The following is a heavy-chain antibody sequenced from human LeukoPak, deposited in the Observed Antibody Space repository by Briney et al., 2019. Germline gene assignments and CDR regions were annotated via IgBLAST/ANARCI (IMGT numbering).Heavy chain of an antibody. CDR1: GGSISSNGYY. D-gene: IGHD1-26*01. CDR3: ARRSGTYHAFDI. J-gene: IGHJ3*02. CDR2: FYYTGST. V-gene: IGHV4-39*01. Sequence: SETLSLTCTVSGGSISSNGYYWGWIRQPPGKGLEWIGSFYYTGSTFYSPSLKSRVTISVDTSKNQFSLKLSSVTAADAAVYYCARRSGTYHAFDIWGQGTMVTVSS.